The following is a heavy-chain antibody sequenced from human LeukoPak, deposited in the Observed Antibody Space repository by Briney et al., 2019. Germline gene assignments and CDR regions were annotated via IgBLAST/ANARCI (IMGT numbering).Heavy chain of an antibody. CDR2: IYPGDSDT. Sequence: GESLKISCKDSGYSFTTYWIAWVRQMPGKGLEWMGIIYPGDSDTTYSPSFQGQVTISADKSISTAYLQWNSLKASDTAMYYCARRRWADAFDIWGQGTMVTVSS. D-gene: IGHD4-23*01. J-gene: IGHJ3*02. CDR3: ARRRWADAFDI. V-gene: IGHV5-51*01. CDR1: GYSFTTYW.